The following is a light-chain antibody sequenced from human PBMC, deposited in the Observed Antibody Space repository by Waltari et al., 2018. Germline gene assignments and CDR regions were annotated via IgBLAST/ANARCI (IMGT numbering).Light chain of an antibody. V-gene: IGKV3-15*01. Sequence: EIVMTQSPATLSVSPGERATLSCRASQSFRSNYLAWYQQKPGQAPRLLIYGVSTRATGIPARFSGSGFGTEFTLTISSVQAEDFAVDYCQQYDNWPPLTFGQGTRLEIK. J-gene: IGKJ5*01. CDR3: QQYDNWPPLT. CDR1: QSFRSN. CDR2: GVS.